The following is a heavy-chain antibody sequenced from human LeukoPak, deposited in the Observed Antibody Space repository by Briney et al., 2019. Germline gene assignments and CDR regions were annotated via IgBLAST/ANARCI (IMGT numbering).Heavy chain of an antibody. CDR2: IYHSGST. V-gene: IGHV4-4*02. J-gene: IGHJ5*02. D-gene: IGHD1-26*01. CDR3: ARGIRHSGSYRRGRKPNWFDP. CDR1: GGSMSSTKW. Sequence: KPSGTLSLTCAVSGGSMSSTKWWSWVRQPPGKGLEWIGEIYHSGSTNYNPSLKSRVTISVDTSKNQFSLKLSSVTAADTAVYYCARGIRHSGSYRRGRKPNWFDPWGQGTLVTVSS.